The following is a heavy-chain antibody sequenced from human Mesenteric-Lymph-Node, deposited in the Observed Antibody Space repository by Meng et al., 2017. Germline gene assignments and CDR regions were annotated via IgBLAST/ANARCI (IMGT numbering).Heavy chain of an antibody. Sequence: GESLKISCGDSGFTFSNYWMSWVRQAPGKGLEWVANINQDGREEYYVDSVKGRFTISRDNAKNSLYLQMNSLRSEDTAVYYCARRCVSTTCSLSGWGYGMDVWGQETTVTVSS. CDR1: GFTFSNYW. CDR3: ARRCVSTTCSLSGWGYGMDV. D-gene: IGHD2/OR15-2a*01. J-gene: IGHJ6*02. CDR2: INQDGREE. V-gene: IGHV3-7*01.